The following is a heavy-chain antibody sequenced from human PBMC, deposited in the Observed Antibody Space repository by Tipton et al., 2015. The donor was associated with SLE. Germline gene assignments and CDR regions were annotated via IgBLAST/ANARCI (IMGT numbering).Heavy chain of an antibody. Sequence: SLRLSCAASGFTFSGSAMHWVRQASGKGLEWVGRIRSKANSYETAYAASVKGRFTISRDDSKNTEYLQMNSRKTEDTAVYYCTRPRITGTQGGDYWGQGTLVTVSS. D-gene: IGHD1-20*01. V-gene: IGHV3-73*01. J-gene: IGHJ4*02. CDR1: GFTFSGSA. CDR3: TRPRITGTQGGDY. CDR2: IRSKANSYET.